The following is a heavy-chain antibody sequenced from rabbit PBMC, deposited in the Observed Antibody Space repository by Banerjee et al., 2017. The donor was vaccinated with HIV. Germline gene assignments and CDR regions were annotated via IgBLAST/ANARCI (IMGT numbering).Heavy chain of an antibody. CDR3: ARDPGFGSL. CDR2: IYISSGST. D-gene: IGHD3-1*01. J-gene: IGHJ3*01. CDR1: GIDFSSNA. V-gene: IGHV1S47*01. Sequence: QEQLEESGGDLVKPEGSLTLTCTASGIDFSSNAMCWVRQAPGKGLELIACIYISSGSTYYASWVNGRFTISSHNAQNTLYLQLNSLTAADTATYFCARDPGFGSLWGQGTLVTVS.